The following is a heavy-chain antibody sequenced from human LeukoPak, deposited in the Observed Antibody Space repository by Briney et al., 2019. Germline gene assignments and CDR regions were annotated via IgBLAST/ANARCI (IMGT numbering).Heavy chain of an antibody. CDR2: IYYSGST. D-gene: IGHD6-13*01. CDR1: GGSISSGDYY. Sequence: SETLSLTCTVSGGSISSGDYYWNWIRQPPGKGLEWIGYIYYSGSTYYNPSLKSRVTISVDTSKNQFSLKLSSVTAADTAVYYCASFRRDIAAARFDYYMDVWGKGTTVTVSS. V-gene: IGHV4-30-4*01. J-gene: IGHJ6*03. CDR3: ASFRRDIAAARFDYYMDV.